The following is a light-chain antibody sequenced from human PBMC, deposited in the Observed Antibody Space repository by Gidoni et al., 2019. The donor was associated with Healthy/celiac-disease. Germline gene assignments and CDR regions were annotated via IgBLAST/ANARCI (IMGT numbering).Light chain of an antibody. CDR3: QQYDNLPPFT. V-gene: IGKV1-33*01. CDR2: GAS. Sequence: DIQMTQSPSSLSASVGDRVTLTCQASQDISNYLNWYQQKPGKAPKLLIYGASNLETGVPSRFSGSGSGTDFTFTISSLQPEDIATYYCQQYDNLPPFTVGPGTKVDIK. CDR1: QDISNY. J-gene: IGKJ3*01.